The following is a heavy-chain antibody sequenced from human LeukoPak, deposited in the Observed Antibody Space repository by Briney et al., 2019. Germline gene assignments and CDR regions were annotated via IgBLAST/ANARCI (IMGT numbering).Heavy chain of an antibody. CDR2: ISWNSGSI. CDR3: AKDNVAAAGSGWFDP. V-gene: IGHV3-9*01. D-gene: IGHD6-13*01. Sequence: GGSLRLSCAASGFTFDDYAMHWVRQAPGKGLEWVSGISWNSGSIGYADSVKGRFTISRDNAKNSLYLQMNSLRAEDTALYYCAKDNVAAAGSGWFDPWGQGTLVTVSS. CDR1: GFTFDDYA. J-gene: IGHJ5*02.